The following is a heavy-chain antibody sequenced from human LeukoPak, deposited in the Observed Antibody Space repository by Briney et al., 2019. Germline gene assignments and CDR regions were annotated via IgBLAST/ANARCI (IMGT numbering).Heavy chain of an antibody. CDR1: GGSISSSSYY. CDR3: ARGVPTITMIDPPRPWYFDL. V-gene: IGHV4-39*07. D-gene: IGHD3-22*01. CDR2: IYYSGST. J-gene: IGHJ2*01. Sequence: SETLSLTCTVSGGSISSSSYYWGWIRQPPGKGLEWIGSIYYSGSTYYNPSLKSRVTISVDTSKNQFSLKLSSVTAADTAVYYCARGVPTITMIDPPRPWYFDLWGRGTLVTVSS.